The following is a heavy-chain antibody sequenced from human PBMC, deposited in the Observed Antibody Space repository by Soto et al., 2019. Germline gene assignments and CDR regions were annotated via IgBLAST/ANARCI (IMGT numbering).Heavy chain of an antibody. D-gene: IGHD6-19*01. V-gene: IGHV4-59*01. CDR1: DGSISNSY. J-gene: IGHJ4*02. Sequence: QVQLQESGPGLVKPSETLSLTCTVSDGSISNSYLSWIRQPPGKGLDWIGCISDSGSTNYNPSLKSRVNISVDTSNNQFSLNLNSLTAADTAVYYSASGDSRGGFPFDSWGQGTLITVSS. CDR3: ASGDSRGGFPFDS. CDR2: ISDSGST.